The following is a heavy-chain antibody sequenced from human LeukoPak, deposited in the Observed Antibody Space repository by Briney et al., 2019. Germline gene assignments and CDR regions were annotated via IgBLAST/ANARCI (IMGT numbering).Heavy chain of an antibody. CDR1: GFTFSSYS. CDR3: AREPIEGGYLYYFDY. V-gene: IGHV3-30-3*01. D-gene: IGHD5-12*01. J-gene: IGHJ4*02. CDR2: ISYDGSKI. Sequence: GGSLRLSCAASGFTFSSYSMHWVRQAPGKGLEWVAVISYDGSKIYYADSVKGRFTISRDNSKNTLSLQMNSLRAEDTAVYYCAREPIEGGYLYYFDYWGQGTLVTVSS.